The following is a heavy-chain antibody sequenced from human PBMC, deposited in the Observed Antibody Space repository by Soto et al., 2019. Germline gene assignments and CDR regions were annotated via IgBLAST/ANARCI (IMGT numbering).Heavy chain of an antibody. Sequence: QVQLVESGGGVVQPGRSLRLSCAASGFTFSSYGMHWVRQAPGKGLEWVAVIWYDGSNIYYADSVKGRFTISRDNSKNTLYLQMNSLRAEDTAVYYCARDDDSSSWTVFPDYWGQGTLVTVSS. CDR1: GFTFSSYG. V-gene: IGHV3-33*01. J-gene: IGHJ4*02. CDR2: IWYDGSNI. CDR3: ARDDDSSSWTVFPDY. D-gene: IGHD6-13*01.